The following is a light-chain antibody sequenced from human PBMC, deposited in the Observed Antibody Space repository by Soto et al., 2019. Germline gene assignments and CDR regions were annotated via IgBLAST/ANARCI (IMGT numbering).Light chain of an antibody. CDR3: QQRSNWPPFS. J-gene: IGKJ3*01. Sequence: EIVLTQSPASLSLSPGERATLSCRASQSVRSYLAWYQQKPGQAPRLLIYDASNRATGIPARFSGSGSGTDFILTISSLEPEDFAVYYCQQRSNWPPFSFGPGTKVDIK. V-gene: IGKV3-11*01. CDR2: DAS. CDR1: QSVRSY.